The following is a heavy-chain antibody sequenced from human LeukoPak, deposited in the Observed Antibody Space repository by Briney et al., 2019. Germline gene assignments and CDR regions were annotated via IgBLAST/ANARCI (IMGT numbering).Heavy chain of an antibody. CDR2: ISSSSSYI. D-gene: IGHD5-18*01. CDR3: ARERGYSYGSDY. Sequence: GGSLRLSCAASGFTFSSYSMNWARQAPGKGLEWVSSISSSSSYIYYADSVKGRFTISRDNAKNSLYLQMNSLRAEDTAVYYCARERGYSYGSDYWGQGTLVTVSS. CDR1: GFTFSSYS. V-gene: IGHV3-21*01. J-gene: IGHJ4*02.